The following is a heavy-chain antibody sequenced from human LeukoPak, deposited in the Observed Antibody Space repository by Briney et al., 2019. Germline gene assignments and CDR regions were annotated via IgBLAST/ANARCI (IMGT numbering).Heavy chain of an antibody. CDR3: TRRVGENYYFDY. D-gene: IGHD3-10*01. V-gene: IGHV3-73*01. CDR1: GFTFSGSA. J-gene: IGHJ4*02. Sequence: GGSLRLSCAASGFTFSGSAMHWVRQASGTGLEWVGRIRRKANSYATAYAESVKGRFTISRDDSKNTAYLQMNSLKTEDTAVYYCTRRVGENYYFDYWGQGTLVTVSS. CDR2: IRRKANSYAT.